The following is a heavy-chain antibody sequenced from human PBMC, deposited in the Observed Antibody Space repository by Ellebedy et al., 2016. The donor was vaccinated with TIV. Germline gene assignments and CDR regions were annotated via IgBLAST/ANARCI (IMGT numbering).Heavy chain of an antibody. V-gene: IGHV3-48*02. CDR2: ISSSSGTI. J-gene: IGHJ6*02. CDR3: ARGEWLENYFYYGLDV. D-gene: IGHD6-19*01. Sequence: GGSLRLSCAASGFTFSSYSMNWVRQAPGKGLEWVSYISSSSGTIYYADSVKGSFTISTDNAKNSMSLQMNSLRDDDTAVYFCARGEWLENYFYYGLDVWGQGTTVTVSS. CDR1: GFTFSSYS.